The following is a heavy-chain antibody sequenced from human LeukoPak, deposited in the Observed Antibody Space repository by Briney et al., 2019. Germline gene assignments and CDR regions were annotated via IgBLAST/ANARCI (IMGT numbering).Heavy chain of an antibody. Sequence: SETQSLTCTVSGGSISRSSYYWGWIRQPPGKGLQWIGSIYYTGSTYYDESLKSRVTISVGTSKNPFSLQLSSVTAADTAVYYCARRGYDFWSGYIDYWGQGTMVTVSS. D-gene: IGHD3-3*01. V-gene: IGHV4-39*01. CDR3: ARRGYDFWSGYIDY. J-gene: IGHJ4*02. CDR2: IYYTGST. CDR1: GGSISRSSYY.